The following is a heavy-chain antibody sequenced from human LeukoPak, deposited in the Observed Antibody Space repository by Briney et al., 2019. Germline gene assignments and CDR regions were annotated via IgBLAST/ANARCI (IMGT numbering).Heavy chain of an antibody. CDR3: ATQYYYDSSGYYREHDY. CDR2: ISSSGSTT. J-gene: IGHJ4*02. Sequence: GGSLRLSCAASGFTSSDYYMIWIRQAPGKGLEWVSYISSSGSTTYYADSVKGRFTISRDNAKNTLYLQMNSLRAEDTAVYFCATQYYYDSSGYYREHDYWGQGTPVTVSS. CDR1: GFTSSDYY. V-gene: IGHV3-11*04. D-gene: IGHD3-22*01.